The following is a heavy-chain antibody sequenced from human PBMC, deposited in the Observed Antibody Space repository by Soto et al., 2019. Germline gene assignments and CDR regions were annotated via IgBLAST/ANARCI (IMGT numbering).Heavy chain of an antibody. Sequence: GGSLRLSCAASGFTFSSYGMHWVRQAPGKGLEWVAVIWYDGSNKYYADSVKGRFTISRDNSKNTLYLQMNSLRAEDTAVYYCARDLNHTAMASNYYYYYGMDVWGQGTTVTVSS. CDR2: IWYDGSNK. D-gene: IGHD5-18*01. CDR3: ARDLNHTAMASNYYYYYGMDV. CDR1: GFTFSSYG. V-gene: IGHV3-33*01. J-gene: IGHJ6*02.